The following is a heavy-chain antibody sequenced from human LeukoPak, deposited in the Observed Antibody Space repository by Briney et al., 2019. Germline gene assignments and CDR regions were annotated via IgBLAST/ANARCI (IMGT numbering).Heavy chain of an antibody. D-gene: IGHD6-19*01. CDR2: INHSGST. CDR3: ARGPYSSGHPRNWFDP. CDR1: SGSFSGCY. Sequence: SETLSLTCAVYSGSFSGCYWSWIRQPPGKGLEWIGEINHSGSTNYNPSLKSRVTISVDTSKNQFSLKLSSVTAADTAVYYCARGPYSSGHPRNWFDPWGQGTLVTVSS. J-gene: IGHJ5*02. V-gene: IGHV4-34*01.